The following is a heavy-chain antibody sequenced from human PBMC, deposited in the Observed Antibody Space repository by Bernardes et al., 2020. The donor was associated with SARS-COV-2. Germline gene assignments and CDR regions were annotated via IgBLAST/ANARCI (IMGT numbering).Heavy chain of an antibody. D-gene: IGHD3-10*01. Sequence: SETLSLTRAVSGYPIGSGYFWGWIRQSPGKGLEWIASVAHSGRTYYNPSLKSLVTISVDTSKNQFSLKLSSVTAADTAVYYCARDRAGAFDIWGQGTMVTVSS. CDR3: ARDRAGAFDI. CDR2: VAHSGRT. V-gene: IGHV4-38-2*02. CDR1: GYPIGSGYF. J-gene: IGHJ3*02.